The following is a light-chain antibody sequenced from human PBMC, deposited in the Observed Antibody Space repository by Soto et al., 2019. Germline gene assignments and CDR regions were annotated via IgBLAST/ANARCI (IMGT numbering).Light chain of an antibody. V-gene: IGKV3-20*01. J-gene: IGKJ4*01. CDR1: QTISNTF. CDR3: QQYGVSPT. CDR2: GAS. Sequence: EIVLTHXPGTLSLSPGERATLSCRASQTISNTFLAWYQQRPGQAPRLLIYGASGRAAGIPDRFSGSGSGTDFTLSISRLEPEDFAVYYCQQYGVSPTFGGGTKVDI.